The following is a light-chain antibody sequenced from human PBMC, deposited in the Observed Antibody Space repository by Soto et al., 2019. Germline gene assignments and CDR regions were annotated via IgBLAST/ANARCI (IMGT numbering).Light chain of an antibody. Sequence: EIVLTQSPGTLSLSPGETATLSCRASQSVGSYYFAWYQQKPGQPPRLLVYGASTRATGIPDRFSGSGSGTDFTLTISRLEPEDFAVYYCHQYGASPRTFGQGTKVEVK. V-gene: IGKV3-20*01. CDR1: QSVGSYY. CDR2: GAS. J-gene: IGKJ1*01. CDR3: HQYGASPRT.